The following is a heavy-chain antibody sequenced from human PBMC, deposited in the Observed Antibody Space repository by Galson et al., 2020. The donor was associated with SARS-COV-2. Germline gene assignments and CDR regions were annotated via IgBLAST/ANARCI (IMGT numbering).Heavy chain of an antibody. Sequence: SGPTLVKPTQTLTLTCTFSGFSLSTSGMCVTWTRPPPGKPLDWLPLIDSAHKYSSTPLKTRLPIPKDTSKNQVVLTMTNMDPVDTATYYCARLRVVPAAMVGDYYYYGMDVWGQGTTVTVSS. D-gene: IGHD2-2*01. V-gene: IGHV2-70*01. CDR1: GFSLSTSGMC. CDR3: ARLRVVPAAMVGDYYYYGMDV. J-gene: IGHJ6*02. CDR2: IDSAHK.